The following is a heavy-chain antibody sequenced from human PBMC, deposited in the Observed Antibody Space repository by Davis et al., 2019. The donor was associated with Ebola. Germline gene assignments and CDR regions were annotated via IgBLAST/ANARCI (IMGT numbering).Heavy chain of an antibody. CDR2: VIPLLSIT. D-gene: IGHD4-17*01. J-gene: IGHJ4*02. CDR3: ARDPNYGDEPSDY. V-gene: IGHV1-69*04. Sequence: AASVKVSCKVSGGPLSSYTIHWVRQPPAQGLEWMGRVIPLLSITNFAQRFQGRLTITADTSTDTAYMELSSLKFEDTGVYYCARDPNYGDEPSDYWGQGTLVAVSS. CDR1: GGPLSSYT.